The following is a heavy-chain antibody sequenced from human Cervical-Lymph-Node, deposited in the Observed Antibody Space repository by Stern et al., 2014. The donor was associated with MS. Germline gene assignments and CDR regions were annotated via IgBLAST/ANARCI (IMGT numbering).Heavy chain of an antibody. CDR1: GYTFTDYY. Sequence: QVQLGQSGAEVKKPGASVKVSCKASGYTFTDYYMHWVRQAPGQGLEWMGRINPNSGGTSYAQKFQGRVSMTRDTSITTAYMELSRLRSDDTAVYYCARESSLLNLNDGNRIDYWGQGTLVTVSS. V-gene: IGHV1-2*06. D-gene: IGHD1-1*01. CDR3: ARESSLLNLNDGNRIDY. J-gene: IGHJ4*02. CDR2: INPNSGGT.